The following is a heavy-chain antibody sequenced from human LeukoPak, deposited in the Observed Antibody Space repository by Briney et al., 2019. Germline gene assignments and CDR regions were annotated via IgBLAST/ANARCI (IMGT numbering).Heavy chain of an antibody. J-gene: IGHJ3*02. CDR3: ARHLVMVGDVDAFDI. CDR2: IYYSGST. D-gene: IGHD2-8*01. V-gene: IGHV4-59*08. CDR1: GGSISSYY. Sequence: PSETLSLTCTVSGGSISSYYWSWIRQPPGKGLEWIGYIYYSGSTNYNPSLKSRVTISVDTSKNQFSLKLSSVTAADTAVYYCARHLVMVGDVDAFDIWGQGTMVTVSS.